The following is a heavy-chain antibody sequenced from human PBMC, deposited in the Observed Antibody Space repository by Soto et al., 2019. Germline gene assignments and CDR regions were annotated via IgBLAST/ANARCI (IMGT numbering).Heavy chain of an antibody. J-gene: IGHJ4*02. CDR3: AISRSCSGYCYTNSLYYFDY. D-gene: IGHD2-21*02. Sequence: GASVKVSCKASGYTFAGPSIHWVRQAPGQGLEWMGWINPDNGGTNYAQRFQGRVTMTRDTSISTAYMELSKLRSDDTAVYYCAISRSCSGYCYTNSLYYFDYWGQGALVTVSS. CDR2: INPDNGGT. V-gene: IGHV1-2*02. CDR1: GYTFAGPS.